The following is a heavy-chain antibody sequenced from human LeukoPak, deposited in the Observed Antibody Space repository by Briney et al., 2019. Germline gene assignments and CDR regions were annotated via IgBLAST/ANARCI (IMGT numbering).Heavy chain of an antibody. J-gene: IGHJ4*02. CDR1: TLTLNNYW. Sequence: GGSLRLSCTASTLTLNNYWMSWVRQAPGKGLEWVANIKQDGSEKYHVDSVKGRFTISRDNAKNSLYLQMNSLRAEDTAVYYCARARNNYDSRGFSALDYWGQGTLVTVSS. CDR3: ARARNNYDSRGFSALDY. D-gene: IGHD3-22*01. CDR2: IKQDGSEK. V-gene: IGHV3-7*02.